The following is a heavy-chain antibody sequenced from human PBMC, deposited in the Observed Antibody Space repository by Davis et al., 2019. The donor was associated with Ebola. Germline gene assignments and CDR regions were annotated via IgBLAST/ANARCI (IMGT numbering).Heavy chain of an antibody. Sequence: PSETLSLTCAVYGGSFSGYYWSWIRQPPGKGLEWLGEINHSGSTNYNPSLKSRVTISVDTSKNQFSLKLSSVTAADTAVYYCARAGETTVTSYFDYWGQGTLVTVSS. CDR2: INHSGST. CDR1: GGSFSGYY. D-gene: IGHD4-17*01. V-gene: IGHV4-34*01. J-gene: IGHJ4*02. CDR3: ARAGETTVTSYFDY.